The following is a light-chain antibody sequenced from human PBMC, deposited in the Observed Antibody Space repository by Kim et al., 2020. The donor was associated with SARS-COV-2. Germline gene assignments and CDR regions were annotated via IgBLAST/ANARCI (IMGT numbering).Light chain of an antibody. Sequence: ASVGDRVIVTCRASQNLRGSLAWYQQQPGKAPKLLIYKTSTLHNGVPSRFSGSASGTEFNLTINSLHPDDVATYYCQQYTAYSYTFGQGTKLEI. CDR1: QNLRGS. V-gene: IGKV1-5*03. J-gene: IGKJ2*01. CDR2: KTS. CDR3: QQYTAYSYT.